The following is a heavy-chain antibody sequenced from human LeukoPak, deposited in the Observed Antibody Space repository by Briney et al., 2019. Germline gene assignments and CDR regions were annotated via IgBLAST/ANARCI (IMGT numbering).Heavy chain of an antibody. V-gene: IGHV3-21*01. CDR3: ARDQGYDSSAIGL. CDR1: EFTFSSYA. D-gene: IGHD3-22*01. CDR2: ISSSSYI. Sequence: GGSLRLSCAASEFTFSSYAMSWVRQAPGKGLEWVSSISSSSYIYYADSVKGRFTISRDNAKNSLYLQMNSLRAEDTAVYYCARDQGYDSSAIGLWGQGTLVTVSS. J-gene: IGHJ4*02.